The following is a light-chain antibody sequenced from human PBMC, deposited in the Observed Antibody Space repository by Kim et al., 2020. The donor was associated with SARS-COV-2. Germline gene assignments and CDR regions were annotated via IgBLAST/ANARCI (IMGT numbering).Light chain of an antibody. J-gene: IGKJ4*01. CDR1: QSIDTA. CDR3: QQRDSWPPAVS. V-gene: IGKV3-11*01. Sequence: PGERATLACRASQSIDTALGWYQHRPGQAPRLLVYDASIRATGVPDRFSGSGSGTDFTLTISSLEPEDFSTYYCQQRDSWPPAVSFGGGTKVDIK. CDR2: DAS.